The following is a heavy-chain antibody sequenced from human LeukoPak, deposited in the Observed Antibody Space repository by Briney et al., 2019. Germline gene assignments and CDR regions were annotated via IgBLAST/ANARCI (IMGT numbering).Heavy chain of an antibody. CDR1: GGSISSSSYY. D-gene: IGHD4-23*01. CDR3: ARDGGGKSRPFDY. J-gene: IGHJ4*02. Sequence: SETLSLTCTVSGGSISSSSYYWGWIRQPPGKGLEWIGSIYYSGSTYYNPSLKSRVTMSVDTSKNQFSLKVSPVTAADTAVYYCARDGGGKSRPFDYWGQGTPVTVSS. V-gene: IGHV4-39*07. CDR2: IYYSGST.